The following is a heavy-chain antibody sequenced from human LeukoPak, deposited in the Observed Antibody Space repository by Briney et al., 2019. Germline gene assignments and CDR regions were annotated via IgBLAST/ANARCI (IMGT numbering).Heavy chain of an antibody. D-gene: IGHD3-10*01. J-gene: IGHJ4*02. Sequence: ASVKFSCKVSGYTLTELSMHWVRQAPGKGLEWMGGFDPEDGETIYAQKFQGRVTMTEDTSTDTAYMELSSLRSEDTAVYYCATKLLWFGEGDYWGQGTLVTVSS. CDR2: FDPEDGET. CDR3: ATKLLWFGEGDY. V-gene: IGHV1-24*01. CDR1: GYTLTELS.